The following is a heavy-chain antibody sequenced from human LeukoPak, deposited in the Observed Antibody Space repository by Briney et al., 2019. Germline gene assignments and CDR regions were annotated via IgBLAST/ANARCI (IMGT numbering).Heavy chain of an antibody. CDR3: ASGVFSYYGSGIMGDYFDY. D-gene: IGHD3-10*01. J-gene: IGHJ4*02. CDR1: GYSISSGYY. Sequence: SETLSLTCTVSGYSISSGYYWGWIRQPPGKGLEWIGSIYHSGSTYYNPSLKSRVTISVDTSKNQFSLKLSSVTAADTAVYYCASGVFSYYGSGIMGDYFDYWGQGTLVTVSS. V-gene: IGHV4-38-2*02. CDR2: IYHSGST.